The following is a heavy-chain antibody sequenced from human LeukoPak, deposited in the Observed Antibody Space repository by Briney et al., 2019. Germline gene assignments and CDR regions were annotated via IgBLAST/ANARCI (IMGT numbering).Heavy chain of an antibody. CDR3: ARVPRTMVRGVIILGFDP. Sequence: PSETLSLTCTISGGSVSSGSYHWSWIRQPPGKGLEWIGYIYYSGSTNYNPSLKSRVTISVDTSKNQFSLKLSSVTAADTAVYYCARVPRTMVRGVIILGFDPWGQGTLVTVSS. V-gene: IGHV4-61*01. J-gene: IGHJ5*02. CDR2: IYYSGST. D-gene: IGHD3-10*01. CDR1: GGSVSSGSYH.